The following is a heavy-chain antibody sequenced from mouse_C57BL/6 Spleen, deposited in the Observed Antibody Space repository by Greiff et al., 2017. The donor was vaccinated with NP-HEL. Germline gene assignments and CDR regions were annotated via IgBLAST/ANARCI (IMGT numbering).Heavy chain of an antibody. Sequence: QVQLQQSGAELVKPGASVKISCKASGYAFSSYWMNWVKQRPGKGLEWIGQIYPGDGGTNYKGKFKGKATLTADKSSSTAYMQLSSLTSEDSAVYFCARELREGYWYFDVWGTGTTVTVSS. V-gene: IGHV1-80*01. D-gene: IGHD1-1*01. CDR1: GYAFSSYW. CDR2: IYPGDGGT. CDR3: ARELREGYWYFDV. J-gene: IGHJ1*03.